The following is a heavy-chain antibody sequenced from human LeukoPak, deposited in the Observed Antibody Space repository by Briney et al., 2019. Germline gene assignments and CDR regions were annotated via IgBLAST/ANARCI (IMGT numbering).Heavy chain of an antibody. V-gene: IGHV3-21*01. CDR2: ISSSSSYI. CDR3: ARVLLSAGGVLDY. D-gene: IGHD3-16*01. CDR1: GFTFSSYS. Sequence: GGSLRLSCAASGFTFSSYSMNWVRQAPGKGLEWVSSISSSSSYIYYADSVKGRFTISRDNAKNSLYLQMNSLRAEGTAVYYCARVLLSAGGVLDYWGQGTLVTVSS. J-gene: IGHJ4*02.